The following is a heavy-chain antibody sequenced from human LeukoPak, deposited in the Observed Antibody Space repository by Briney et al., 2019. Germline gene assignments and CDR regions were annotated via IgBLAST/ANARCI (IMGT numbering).Heavy chain of an antibody. CDR1: GGSISSSSYY. CDR3: ASGRDIAVAGMRYYFDY. CDR2: IYYSGST. D-gene: IGHD6-19*01. V-gene: IGHV4-39*07. Sequence: SETLSLTCTVSGGSISSSSYYWGWIRQPPGKGLEWIGSIYYSGSTYYNPSLKSRVTISVDTSKNQFSLKLSSVTAADTAVYYCASGRDIAVAGMRYYFDYWGQGTLVTVSS. J-gene: IGHJ4*02.